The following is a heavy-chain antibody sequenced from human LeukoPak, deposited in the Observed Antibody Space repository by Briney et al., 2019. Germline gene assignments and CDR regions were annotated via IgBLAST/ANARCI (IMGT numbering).Heavy chain of an antibody. CDR2: IYQSGST. Sequence: PWECLSLACTVSGHSISSGYYGAGIRQPPGKGREGIGSIYQSGSTYYIPALKSRVTISVDTSKNQVSLKLSSVTAADTAVYYCARCGGDSGYDLGDTDFDYWGQGTLVTVSS. V-gene: IGHV4-38-2*02. CDR3: ARCGGDSGYDLGDTDFDY. D-gene: IGHD5-12*01. CDR1: GHSISSGYY. J-gene: IGHJ4*02.